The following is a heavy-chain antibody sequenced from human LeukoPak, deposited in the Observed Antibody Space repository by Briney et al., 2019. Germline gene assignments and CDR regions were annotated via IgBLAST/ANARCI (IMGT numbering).Heavy chain of an antibody. D-gene: IGHD6-13*01. CDR3: AKGHAHSSSWSDFDY. V-gene: IGHV3-9*01. Sequence: GGSLRLSCAASGFTFDDYAMHWVRQAPGKGLEWVSGISWDSGSISYADSVKGRFTISRDNAKNSLYLQMNSLRAEDTALYYCAKGHAHSSSWSDFDYWGQGTLVTVSS. CDR2: ISWDSGSI. CDR1: GFTFDDYA. J-gene: IGHJ4*02.